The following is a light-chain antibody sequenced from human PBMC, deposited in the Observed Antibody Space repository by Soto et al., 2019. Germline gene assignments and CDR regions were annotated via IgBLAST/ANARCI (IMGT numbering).Light chain of an antibody. CDR1: STDFVSYNR. Sequence: LTQPPSVSGSPGQSVTISCTGTSTDFVSYNRVSWYQQPPGTAPKLIIYEASNRPSGVPDRFSGSKSGNTASLTISGLQAEDEADYYCVSYTSSTTYVFGTGTKVTVL. V-gene: IGLV2-18*02. J-gene: IGLJ1*01. CDR2: EAS. CDR3: VSYTSSTTYV.